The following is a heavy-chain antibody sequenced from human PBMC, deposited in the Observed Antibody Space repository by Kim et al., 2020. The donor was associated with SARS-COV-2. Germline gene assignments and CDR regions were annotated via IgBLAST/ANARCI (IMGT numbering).Heavy chain of an antibody. CDR1: GYTFTSYA. D-gene: IGHD6-13*01. CDR2: INSGNGNT. Sequence: ASVKVSCKASGYTFTSYAMHWVRQAPGQRLEWMGWINSGNGNTKYSQKFQGRVTITRDTSASTAYMELSSLRSEDTAVYYCARTHSGYSSSWGPLGGFDPWGQGTLVTVSS. V-gene: IGHV1-3*01. CDR3: ARTHSGYSSSWGPLGGFDP. J-gene: IGHJ5*02.